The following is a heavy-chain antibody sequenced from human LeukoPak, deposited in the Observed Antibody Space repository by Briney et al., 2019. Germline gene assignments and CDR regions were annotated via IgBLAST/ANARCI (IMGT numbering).Heavy chain of an antibody. Sequence: GGSLRLSCAASGFTFSSKWMSWVRQAPGKGLEWVANIKYDGSEKYYVDSVKGRFTISRDDAKNSLYLQMNSLRAEDTAVYYCARDDSSGYWGYFQHWGQGTLVTVSS. CDR2: IKYDGSEK. V-gene: IGHV3-7*03. CDR3: ARDDSSGYWGYFQH. D-gene: IGHD3-22*01. J-gene: IGHJ1*01. CDR1: GFTFSSKW.